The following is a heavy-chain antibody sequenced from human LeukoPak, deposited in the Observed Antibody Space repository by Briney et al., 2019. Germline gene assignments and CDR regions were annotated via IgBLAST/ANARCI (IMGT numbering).Heavy chain of an antibody. D-gene: IGHD3-3*01. V-gene: IGHV3-48*04. CDR2: ISGGSDKI. Sequence: GGSLRLTCAASGFTLRSYSMDWVRQAPGKGLEWLSYISGGSDKIFYVGSVKGRFTISRDNAKNSLYLQMDSLRAEDTAVYYCTRGFWSGKSDSFDVWGQGTMVTVSS. CDR3: TRGFWSGKSDSFDV. J-gene: IGHJ3*01. CDR1: GFTLRSYS.